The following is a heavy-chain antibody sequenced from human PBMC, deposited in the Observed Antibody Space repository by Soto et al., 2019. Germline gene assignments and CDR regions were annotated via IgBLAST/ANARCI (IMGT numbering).Heavy chain of an antibody. D-gene: IGHD6-19*01. V-gene: IGHV3-23*01. CDR3: ATTSGYSSGWYIDEQHY. CDR2: ISGSGGST. Sequence: GGSLRLSCAASGFTFSSYAMSWVRQAPGKGLEWVSAISGSGGSTYYADSVKGRFTISRDNSKNTLYLQMNSLRAEDTAVYYCATTSGYSSGWYIDEQHYWGQGTLVTVSS. CDR1: GFTFSSYA. J-gene: IGHJ4*02.